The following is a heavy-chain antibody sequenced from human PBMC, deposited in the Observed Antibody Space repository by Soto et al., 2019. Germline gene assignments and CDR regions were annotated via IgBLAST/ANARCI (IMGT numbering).Heavy chain of an antibody. CDR2: ISYSGST. Sequence: SETLSLTCTVSGGSISSGGYYWSWIRQHPGTGLEWIGHISYSGSTNYNPSLKSRVTISVDTSKNQFSLKLNSVTAADTAVYYCARDNDYGDYVQRRGGGRFGYWGQGTLVTVSS. V-gene: IGHV4-31*03. CDR1: GGSISSGGYY. CDR3: ARDNDYGDYVQRRGGGRFGY. J-gene: IGHJ4*02. D-gene: IGHD4-17*01.